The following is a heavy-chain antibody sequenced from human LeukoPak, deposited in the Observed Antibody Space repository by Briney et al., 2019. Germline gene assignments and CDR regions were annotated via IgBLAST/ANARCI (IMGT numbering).Heavy chain of an antibody. J-gene: IGHJ4*02. D-gene: IGHD3-22*01. Sequence: PSETLSLTCTVSGGSISSYYWSWIRQPPGKGREWIGYIYYSGSTNYNPSLKSRVTISVDTSKNQFSLKLSSVTAADTAVYYCARDDSYDSSGYSFDYWGQGTLVTVSS. CDR2: IYYSGST. CDR1: GGSISSYY. CDR3: ARDDSYDSSGYSFDY. V-gene: IGHV4-59*01.